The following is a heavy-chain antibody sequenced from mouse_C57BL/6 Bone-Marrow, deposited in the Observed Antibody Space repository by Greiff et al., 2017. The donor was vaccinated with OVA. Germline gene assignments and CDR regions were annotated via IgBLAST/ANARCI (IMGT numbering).Heavy chain of an antibody. Sequence: VQLQQSGAELVRPGTSVKMSCKASGYTFTNYWIGWAKQRPGHGLEWIGDIYPGGGYTNYNEKFKGKATLTADKSSSTAYMQFSSLTSEDSAIYYCARNITTGYFDVWGTGTTVTVSS. J-gene: IGHJ1*03. CDR2: IYPGGGYT. CDR3: ARNITTGYFDV. D-gene: IGHD1-1*01. CDR1: GYTFTNYW. V-gene: IGHV1-63*01.